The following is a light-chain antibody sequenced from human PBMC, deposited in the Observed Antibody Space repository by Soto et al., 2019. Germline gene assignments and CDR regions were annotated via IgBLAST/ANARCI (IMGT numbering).Light chain of an antibody. Sequence: VLTQPPSASGTPGQRVTISCSGSSSNIGSNTVNWYQQLPGTAPKLLIHSNNQRPSGVPDRFSGSKSGTSASLAISGLQSEDEADYYCAAWDDSSFGVFGGGTKLTVL. V-gene: IGLV1-44*01. CDR1: SSNIGSNT. CDR2: SNN. CDR3: AAWDDSSFGV. J-gene: IGLJ2*01.